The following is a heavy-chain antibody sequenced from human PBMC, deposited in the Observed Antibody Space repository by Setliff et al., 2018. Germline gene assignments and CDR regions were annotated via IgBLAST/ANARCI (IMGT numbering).Heavy chain of an antibody. CDR3: ARGPSNYDLLTGCDC. Sequence: ASVKVSCKASGYTFTDYYIHWVRQAPGQGLEWMGRINPDSGGTNYAQKFQGRVTMTRDTSITAAYMVLSRLRSDDSAVYYCARGPSNYDLLTGCDCWGQGTLVTVSS. V-gene: IGHV1-2*06. CDR1: GYTFTDYY. CDR2: INPDSGGT. J-gene: IGHJ4*02. D-gene: IGHD3-9*01.